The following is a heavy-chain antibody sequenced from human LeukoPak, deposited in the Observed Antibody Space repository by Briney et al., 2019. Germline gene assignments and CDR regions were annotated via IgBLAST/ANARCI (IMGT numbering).Heavy chain of an antibody. V-gene: IGHV3-30-3*01. D-gene: IGHD3-10*01. J-gene: IGHJ3*02. Sequence: GGSLRLSCAASGFTFSSYTMDWVRQAPGKGLEWVARISYAGSNNYYADSVKGRFTISSDNPKNTLYLQMNSLRAEDTAVYYCARGGFGENAFDIWGQGTMVTVSS. CDR2: ISYAGSNN. CDR3: ARGGFGENAFDI. CDR1: GFTFSSYT.